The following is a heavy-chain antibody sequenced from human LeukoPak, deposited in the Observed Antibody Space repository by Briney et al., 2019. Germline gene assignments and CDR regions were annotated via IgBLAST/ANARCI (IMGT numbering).Heavy chain of an antibody. CDR1: GSLFTDYW. CDR3: ARRAELGMRYFDS. D-gene: IGHD3-16*01. V-gene: IGHV5-51*01. CDR2: LYCDGFKT. Sequence: GAPLKISCQTSGSLFTDYWIGGVRQLPGKGLEGMAILYCDGFKTSYSPSFQTQVIISVDKSTNAAYLQWTSLKASDTAIYFCARRAELGMRYFDSWRQGALVTVSS. J-gene: IGHJ4*02.